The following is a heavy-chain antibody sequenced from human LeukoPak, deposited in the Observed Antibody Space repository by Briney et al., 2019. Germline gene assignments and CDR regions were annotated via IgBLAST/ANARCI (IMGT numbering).Heavy chain of an antibody. CDR3: ARDWYSSSSPRPGMDV. CDR1: GGTFSSYA. CDR2: IIPILGIA. J-gene: IGHJ6*02. Sequence: SVKVSCKASGGTFSSYAISWVRQAPGQGLEWMGRIIPILGIANYAQKFQGRVTITADKSTSTAYMELSSLRSEDTAVYYCARDWYSSSSPRPGMDVWGQGTTVTVSS. D-gene: IGHD6-6*01. V-gene: IGHV1-69*04.